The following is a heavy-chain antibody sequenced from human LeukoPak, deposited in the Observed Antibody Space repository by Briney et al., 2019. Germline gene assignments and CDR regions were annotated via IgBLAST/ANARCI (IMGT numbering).Heavy chain of an antibody. CDR1: GYTFTGYY. J-gene: IGHJ4*02. CDR2: INPNTGGT. V-gene: IGHV1-2*06. D-gene: IGHD1-7*01. Sequence: ASVKVSCKASGYTFTGYYMNWVRQAPGQGLEWMGRINPNTGGTNYAQKFQGRVTITTDESTSTAYMELSSLRSGDTAVYYCAIKTGTTFVWGQGTLVTVSS. CDR3: AIKTGTTFV.